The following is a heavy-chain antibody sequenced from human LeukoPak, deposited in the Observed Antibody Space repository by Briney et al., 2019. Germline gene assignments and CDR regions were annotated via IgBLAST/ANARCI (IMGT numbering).Heavy chain of an antibody. CDR2: IFHSGST. J-gene: IGHJ4*02. D-gene: IGHD6-19*01. Sequence: PSETLSLTCTVSGGSVSSSGHYWGWIRQPPGKGLEWIGGIFHSGSTYYNPSLKSRIIISVDTSKNQFSLKLSSVTAADTAVYYCARHASVDGNWPRPLDYWGQGSLVTVSS. CDR3: ARHASVDGNWPRPLDY. V-gene: IGHV4-39*01. CDR1: GGSVSSSGHY.